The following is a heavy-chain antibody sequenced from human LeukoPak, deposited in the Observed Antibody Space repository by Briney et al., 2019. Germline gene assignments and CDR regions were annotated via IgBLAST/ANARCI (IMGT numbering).Heavy chain of an antibody. V-gene: IGHV3-7*01. J-gene: IGHJ4*02. CDR2: INQDGSQK. CDR1: GFTFNSYW. CDR3: VKDRSWGGSGWYFDY. Sequence: GGSLRLSCAASGFTFNSYWMSWVRQAPGKGLEWVANINQDGSQKYYVDSVKGQFTISRDNAKNSLYLQMNSLRAEDTAVYYCVKDRSWGGSGWYFDYWGQGTLVTVSS. D-gene: IGHD6-19*01.